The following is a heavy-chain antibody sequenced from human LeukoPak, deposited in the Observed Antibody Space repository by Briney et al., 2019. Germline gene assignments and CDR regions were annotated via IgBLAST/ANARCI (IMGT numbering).Heavy chain of an antibody. Sequence: PSETLSLTCAVSGYSISSGYYWGWIRQPPGKGLEWIGSVHHSGATYYNPSLKSRVTISVDTSKNQFSLDLSSVTAAGTAVYYCARLNGGSFDYWGQGTLVTVSS. D-gene: IGHD2-15*01. CDR2: VHHSGAT. CDR3: ARLNGGSFDY. CDR1: GYSISSGYY. V-gene: IGHV4-38-2*01. J-gene: IGHJ4*02.